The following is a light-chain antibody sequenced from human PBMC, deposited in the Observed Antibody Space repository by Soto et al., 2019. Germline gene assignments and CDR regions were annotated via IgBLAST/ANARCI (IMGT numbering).Light chain of an antibody. Sequence: EIVLTQSPGTLSLSPGERATLSCRASQSVSSSYLAWYQQKPGQAPRLLLSGASSRATGIPDRFSGSGSGTDFTLTISRLEPEDVEVYYWQQYGSSPVTFGPGTKVDIK. V-gene: IGKV3-20*01. CDR2: GAS. CDR3: QQYGSSPVT. CDR1: QSVSSSY. J-gene: IGKJ3*01.